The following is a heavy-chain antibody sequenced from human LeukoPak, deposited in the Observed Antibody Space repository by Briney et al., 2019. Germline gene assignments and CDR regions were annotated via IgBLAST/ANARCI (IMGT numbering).Heavy chain of an antibody. V-gene: IGHV5-51*01. Sequence: GESLKISCKGSGYSVTSYWIGWVRQMPGKGLEWMGIIYPGDSDTRYSPSFQGQVTISADKSISTAYLQWSSLKASDTAMYYCARLGGSSWSDYYYYGMDVWGQGTTVTVSS. CDR3: ARLGGSSWSDYYYYGMDV. D-gene: IGHD6-13*01. CDR2: IYPGDSDT. CDR1: GYSVTSYW. J-gene: IGHJ6*02.